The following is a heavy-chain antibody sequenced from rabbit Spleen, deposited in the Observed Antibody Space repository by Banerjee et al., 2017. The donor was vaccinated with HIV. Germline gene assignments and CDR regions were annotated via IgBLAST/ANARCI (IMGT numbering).Heavy chain of an antibody. CDR2: IYAGDGST. Sequence: QSLEESGGDLVKPGASLTLTCTASGLDFSSYYYMCWVRQAPGKGLEWIGCIYAGDGSTDYANWVNGRFTISKTSSTVDLKMTSLTAADTTTYFCARNANGGWDLWGPGTLVTVS. D-gene: IGHD4-1*01. CDR1: GLDFSSYYY. V-gene: IGHV1S40*01. J-gene: IGHJ4*01. CDR3: ARNANGGWDL.